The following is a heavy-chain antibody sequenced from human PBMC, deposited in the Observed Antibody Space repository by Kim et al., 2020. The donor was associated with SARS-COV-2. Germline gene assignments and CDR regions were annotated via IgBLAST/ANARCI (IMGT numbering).Heavy chain of an antibody. CDR3: ARALGNGSGPNDY. CDR2: ISSDASGT. J-gene: IGHJ4*02. CDR1: GFTFSDYW. D-gene: IGHD6-19*01. V-gene: IGHV3-74*03. Sequence: GGSLRLSCAASGFTFSDYWMHWVRQPPGKGLVWVSRISSDASGTAYADSVKGRFTISRDNAKSTLYLQMNSLRAEDTAVYYCARALGNGSGPNDYWGQGT.